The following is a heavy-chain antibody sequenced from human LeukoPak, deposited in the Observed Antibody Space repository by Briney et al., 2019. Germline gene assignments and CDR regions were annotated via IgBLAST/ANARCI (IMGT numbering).Heavy chain of an antibody. CDR3: ARDGSSGYQLLPYYYYYGMDV. V-gene: IGHV3-30-3*01. D-gene: IGHD2-2*01. J-gene: IGHJ6*02. CDR1: GFTFSSYA. Sequence: GGSLRLSCAASGFTFSSYAMHWVRQAPGKGLEWVAVISYDGSNKYYADSVKGRFTISRDNSKNTLYLQMNSLRAEDTAVYYCARDGSSGYQLLPYYYYYGMDVWDQGTTVTVSS. CDR2: ISYDGSNK.